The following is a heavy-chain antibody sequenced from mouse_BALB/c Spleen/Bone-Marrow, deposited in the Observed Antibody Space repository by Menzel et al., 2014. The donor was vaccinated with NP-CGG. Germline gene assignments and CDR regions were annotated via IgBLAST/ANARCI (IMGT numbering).Heavy chain of an antibody. D-gene: IGHD2-1*01. CDR1: GYTFTSYV. Sequence: EVKLMESGPELVKPGASVKMSCEASGYTFTSYVMYWVKQKPGQGLEWIGYINLYNDGTKYNEKFKGKATLTSDKSSSTAYMEVSNLTTEESADYYCARPNNGNYDTMDCWGQRTTVTVSS. J-gene: IGHJ4*01. CDR3: ARPNNGNYDTMDC. CDR2: INLYNDGT. V-gene: IGHV1-14*01.